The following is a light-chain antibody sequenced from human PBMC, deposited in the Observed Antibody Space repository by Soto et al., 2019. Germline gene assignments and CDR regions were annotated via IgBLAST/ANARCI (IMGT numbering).Light chain of an antibody. Sequence: QPVLTQPPSTSATPGQRVTISCSGGTSNIGRNSVNWYLQLPGTAPQLLIHSNNQRPSGVPDRFSGSKTGTSASLAISGLQSEDEANYYCAAWDDRLNGVVFGGGTQLTVL. CDR2: SNN. J-gene: IGLJ2*01. V-gene: IGLV1-44*01. CDR3: AAWDDRLNGVV. CDR1: TSNIGRNS.